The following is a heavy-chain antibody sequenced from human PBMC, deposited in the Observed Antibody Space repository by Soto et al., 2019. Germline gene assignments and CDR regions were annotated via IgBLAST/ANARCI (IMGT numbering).Heavy chain of an antibody. Sequence: PGGSLRLSCAASGFSFSPRWIHWVRQAPGKGLVWVSYINADGSTTNYADSVKGRFTISRDNAKNTVYLEMNSLRAEDTAIYYCTTDSYSTMIVVRFDYWGHGTLVTVSS. CDR2: INADGSTT. D-gene: IGHD3-22*01. CDR1: GFSFSPRW. CDR3: TTDSYSTMIVVRFDY. V-gene: IGHV3-74*01. J-gene: IGHJ4*01.